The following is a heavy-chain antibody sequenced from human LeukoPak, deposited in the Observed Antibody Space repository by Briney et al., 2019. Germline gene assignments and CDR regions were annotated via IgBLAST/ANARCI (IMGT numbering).Heavy chain of an antibody. Sequence: SVKVSCKASGGTFSSYAISWVRQAPGQGLEWMGGIIPIFGTANYAQKFQGRVTITADESTRTAYMELSSLRSEDTAVYYCARKGALWFGELFHYMDVWGKGTTVTVSS. CDR1: GGTFSSYA. J-gene: IGHJ6*03. CDR3: ARKGALWFGELFHYMDV. V-gene: IGHV1-69*13. CDR2: IIPIFGTA. D-gene: IGHD3-10*01.